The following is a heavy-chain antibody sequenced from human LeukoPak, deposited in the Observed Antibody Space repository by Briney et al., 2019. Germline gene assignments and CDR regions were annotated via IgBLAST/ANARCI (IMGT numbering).Heavy chain of an antibody. J-gene: IGHJ3*02. V-gene: IGHV4-59*01. CDR2: IYYSGST. CDR3: ARDTLLDAFDI. Sequence: SETLSLTCTVSGGSISSYYVSWIRQPPGKGLEWIGYIYYSGSTNYNPSLKSRVTISVDTSKNQFSLKLSSVTAADTAVYYCARDTLLDAFDIWGQGTMVTVSS. CDR1: GGSISSYY.